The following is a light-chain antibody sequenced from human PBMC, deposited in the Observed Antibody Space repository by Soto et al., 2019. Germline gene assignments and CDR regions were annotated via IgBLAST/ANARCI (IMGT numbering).Light chain of an antibody. Sequence: AIQMTQSPSSLSASVGDRVTITCRASQGIRNDLGWYQQKPGKAPKLLIYAASSLQSGVPSRFSGSGSGTDFTFTISSLHPEDSTTYYCPQYYNSPWTFGQGTKVEIQ. V-gene: IGKV1-6*01. CDR2: AAS. J-gene: IGKJ1*01. CDR1: QGIRND. CDR3: PQYYNSPWT.